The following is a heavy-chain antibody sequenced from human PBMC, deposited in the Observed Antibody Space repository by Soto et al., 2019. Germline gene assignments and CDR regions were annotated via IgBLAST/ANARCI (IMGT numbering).Heavy chain of an antibody. CDR2: INPNSGGT. V-gene: IGHV1-2*04. CDR3: ARVRPGPGICSGPTCQGVPDI. D-gene: IGHD2-15*01. CDR1: GYTFTGYY. Sequence: ASVKVSCKASGYTFTGYYMHWVRQAPGQGLEWMGWINPNSGGTNYAQKFQGWVTMTRDTSISTAYMELSRLRSDDTAVYYCARVRPGPGICSGPTCQGVPDIWGQGTMVTVSS. J-gene: IGHJ3*02.